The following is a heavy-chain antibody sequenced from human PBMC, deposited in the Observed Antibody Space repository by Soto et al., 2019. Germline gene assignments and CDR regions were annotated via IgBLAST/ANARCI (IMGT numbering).Heavy chain of an antibody. V-gene: IGHV3-53*01. Sequence: EMKLVESGGGLIQPGGSLRLSCEASGFSVSSNSMSWVPQAPGKGLEWVSVIHYDVTTYYADSVKGRLIVSRDNSEDTLYHQMTSLRAEDTAVYYCARELSGSSYNWFDPWGQGTLGTVSS. CDR2: IHYDVTT. J-gene: IGHJ5*02. CDR3: ARELSGSSYNWFDP. D-gene: IGHD5-12*01. CDR1: GFSVSSNS.